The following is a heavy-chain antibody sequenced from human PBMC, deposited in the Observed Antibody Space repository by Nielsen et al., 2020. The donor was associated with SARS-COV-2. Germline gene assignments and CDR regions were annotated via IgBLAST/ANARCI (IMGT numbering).Heavy chain of an antibody. CDR2: IYYSGST. CDR3: ARDWDKESGMDV. V-gene: IGHV4-31*03. CDR1: GGSISSGGYY. Sequence: SETLSLTCTVSGGSISSGGYYWSWIRQHPGKGLEWIGYIYYSGSTYYNPSLKSRVTISVDTSKNQFSLKLSSVTAADTAVYYCARDWDKESGMDVWGQGTTVTVSS. J-gene: IGHJ6*02. D-gene: IGHD1-26*01.